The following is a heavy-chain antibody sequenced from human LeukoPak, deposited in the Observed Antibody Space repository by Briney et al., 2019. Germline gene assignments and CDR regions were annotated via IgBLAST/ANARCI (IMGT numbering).Heavy chain of an antibody. V-gene: IGHV3-23*01. J-gene: IGHJ4*02. CDR1: GFTFSSYA. D-gene: IGHD3-9*01. CDR3: ARAYYDILTGYYVPGLFDY. Sequence: PGGSLRLSCAASGFTFSSYAMSWVRQAPGKGLEWVSAISSSGGSTYYADSVKGRFTISRDNSKNTLYLQMNSLRAEDTAVYYCARAYYDILTGYYVPGLFDYWGQGTLVTVSS. CDR2: ISSSGGST.